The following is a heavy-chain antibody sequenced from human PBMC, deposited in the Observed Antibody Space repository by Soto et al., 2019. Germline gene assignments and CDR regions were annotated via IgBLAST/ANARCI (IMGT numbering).Heavy chain of an antibody. CDR2: IDPGSGQA. V-gene: IGHV1-3*01. CDR1: GYTLTNYA. Sequence: QVQLVQSGPEVKKPGASVRVSCKPSGYTLTNYAIQWVRQAAGQRLEWLGWIDPGSGQAPYSQKFQDRIIITRDNSAGTVYMDLSSLTSDDTAVYFCTRDLNGGNPFDYWGQGALVTVSS. D-gene: IGHD2-8*01. J-gene: IGHJ4*02. CDR3: TRDLNGGNPFDY.